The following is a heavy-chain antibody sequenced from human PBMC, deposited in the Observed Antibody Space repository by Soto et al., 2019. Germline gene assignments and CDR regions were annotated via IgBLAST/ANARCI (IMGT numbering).Heavy chain of an antibody. J-gene: IGHJ6*03. D-gene: IGHD6-6*01. CDR1: GGSFSGYY. CDR2: INHSGST. Sequence: SETLSLTCAVYGGSFSGYYWSWIRQPPGKGLEWIGEINHSGSTNYNPSLKSRVTISVDTSKNQFALKLSSVTAADTAVYYCARGLKSIAARPRERYYYYYLGVLGKGTTDLVSS. V-gene: IGHV4-34*01. CDR3: ARGLKSIAARPRERYYYYYLGV.